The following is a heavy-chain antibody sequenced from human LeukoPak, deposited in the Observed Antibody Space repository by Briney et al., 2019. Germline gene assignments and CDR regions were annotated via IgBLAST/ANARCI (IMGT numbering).Heavy chain of an antibody. Sequence: GGSLRLSCAASGFTFSNYAMSWVRQAPGKGLEWVSGTIGSGGSTDYADTVKGGFTISRDNSKNTLYLQMNSLRAEHTAIYYCAKGMSRWYYDYWGQGTLVTVSS. D-gene: IGHD3-3*01. CDR3: AKGMSRWYYDY. CDR1: GFTFSNYA. CDR2: TIGSGGST. V-gene: IGHV3-23*01. J-gene: IGHJ4*02.